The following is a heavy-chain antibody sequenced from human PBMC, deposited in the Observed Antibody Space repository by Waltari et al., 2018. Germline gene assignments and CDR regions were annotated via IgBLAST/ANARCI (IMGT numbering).Heavy chain of an antibody. V-gene: IGHV2-26*01. CDR2: IFSNDEK. Sequence: QVTLKESGPVLVKPTETLTLTCTVSGFSLSNARMGVSWIRQPPGKALEWLAHIFSNDEKSYSTSLKSRLTISKDTSKSQVVLTMTSMDPVDTATYYCARIRVCLGTQTCLDYWGQGTLVTVSS. J-gene: IGHJ4*02. CDR1: GFSLSNARMG. CDR3: ARIRVCLGTQTCLDY. D-gene: IGHD7-27*01.